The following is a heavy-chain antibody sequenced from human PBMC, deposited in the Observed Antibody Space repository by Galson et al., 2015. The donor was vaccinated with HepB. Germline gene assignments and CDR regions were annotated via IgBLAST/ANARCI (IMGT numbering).Heavy chain of an antibody. V-gene: IGHV3-30-3*02. CDR2: ISFDGRSV. J-gene: IGHJ1*01. D-gene: IGHD3-22*01. CDR3: AKNFAQWLVLGGFFDM. CDR1: GFPFNEYA. Sequence: SLRLSCASSGFPFNEYALHWVRQAPGKGLEWLAVISFDGRSVYYGDSVQGRFTVSRDNSRSTLFLQMNSLRPDDTAVYYCAKNFAQWLVLGGFFDMWGQGALVSGSS.